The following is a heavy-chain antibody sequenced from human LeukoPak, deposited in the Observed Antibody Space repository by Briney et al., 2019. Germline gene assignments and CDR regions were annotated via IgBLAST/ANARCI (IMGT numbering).Heavy chain of an antibody. D-gene: IGHD5-18*01. CDR2: ISGSGEST. CDR1: GFTFNTAV. V-gene: IGHV3-23*01. CDR3: AKVSGRIQIWPQPFGDGMDV. J-gene: IGHJ6*02. Sequence: GGSLRLSCAASGFTFNTAVMSWVRQAPGKGPELVSAISGSGESTYYADSVKGRFTISRNNSKNTLYLQMNSLGVGDSAVYYCAKVSGRIQIWPQPFGDGMDVWGQGTTVTVSS.